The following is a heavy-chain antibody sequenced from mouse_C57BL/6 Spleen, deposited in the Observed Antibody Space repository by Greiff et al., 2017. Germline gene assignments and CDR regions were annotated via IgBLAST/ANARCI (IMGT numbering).Heavy chain of an antibody. J-gene: IGHJ4*01. CDR3: ASGDYYGSSFYAMDY. Sequence: EVKLVESGPGLVKPSQSLSLTCSVTGYSITSGYYWNWIRQFPGNKLEWMGYISYDGSNNYNPSLKNRISITRDTSKNQFFLKLNSVTTEDTATYYCASGDYYGSSFYAMDYWGQGTSVTVSS. V-gene: IGHV3-6*01. CDR1: GYSITSGYY. D-gene: IGHD1-1*01. CDR2: ISYDGSN.